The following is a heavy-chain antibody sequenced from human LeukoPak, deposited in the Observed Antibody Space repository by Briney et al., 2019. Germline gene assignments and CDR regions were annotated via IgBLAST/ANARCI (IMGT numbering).Heavy chain of an antibody. Sequence: SETLSLTCTVSGGSISSTSYYWGWIRQPPGKGLEWIGSINYSGSTYYNPSLKSRVTLSIDTSKNHFSLNLNSVTAADTAVFYCARHDGGSTGRFDPWGQGTLVTVSS. V-gene: IGHV4-39*07. CDR3: ARHDGGSTGRFDP. D-gene: IGHD1-26*01. CDR1: GGSISSTSYY. CDR2: INYSGST. J-gene: IGHJ5*02.